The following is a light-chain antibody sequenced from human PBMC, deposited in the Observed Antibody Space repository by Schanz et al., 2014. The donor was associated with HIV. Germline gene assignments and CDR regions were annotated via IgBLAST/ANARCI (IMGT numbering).Light chain of an antibody. V-gene: IGKV1-9*01. CDR3: QQCVTYPYT. CDR2: AAS. Sequence: DIQLTQSPSPLSASVGDEVTLTCRASQGISSYLAWYQQKPGKAPKLLIYAASTLQSGVPSRFSGSGSGTDFTLTISSLQPEDFATYYCQQCVTYPYTFGQGTKLDIK. J-gene: IGKJ2*01. CDR1: QGISSY.